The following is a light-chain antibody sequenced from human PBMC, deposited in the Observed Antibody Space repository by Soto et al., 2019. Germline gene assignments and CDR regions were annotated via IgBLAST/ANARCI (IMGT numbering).Light chain of an antibody. V-gene: IGKV1-27*01. CDR1: QGISNY. CDR2: AAS. CDR3: HTYNSAPSP. Sequence: DIQMTQSPSSLSASVGDRVTMTCRASQGISNYLAWYQQKPGKVPKLLIYAASTLQSGVPSRFSGSGSGTDFTLTISSLQPEDVANYSCHTYNSAPSPLGQRTNVAIK. J-gene: IGKJ1*01.